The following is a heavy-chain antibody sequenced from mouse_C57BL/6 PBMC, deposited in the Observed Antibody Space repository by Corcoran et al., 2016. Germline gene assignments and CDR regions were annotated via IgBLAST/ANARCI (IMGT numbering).Heavy chain of an antibody. CDR1: GYTFTTYG. J-gene: IGHJ3*01. CDR2: INTYSGVP. CDR3: ARKDLAWFAY. V-gene: IGHV9-3*01. Sequence: QIQLVQSGPELKKPGETVKISCKASGYTFTTYGMSWVKQAPRKGLKWMGWINTYSGVPTYADDFKGRFAFSLETSASTAYLQINNLKNEDTATYFCARKDLAWFAYWGQGTLVTVSA.